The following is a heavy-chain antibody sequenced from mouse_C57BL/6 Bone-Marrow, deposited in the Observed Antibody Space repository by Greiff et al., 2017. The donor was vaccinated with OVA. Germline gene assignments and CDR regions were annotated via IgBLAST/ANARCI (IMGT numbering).Heavy chain of an antibody. Sequence: QVQLQQPGAELVMPGASVKLSCKASGYTFTSYWMHWVKQRPGQGLEWIGEIDPSDSYTNYNQKFKGKSTLTVDKSSSTAYMQLSSLTSEDSAVYYGAGEGDYRYCDYWGQGTTLTVSS. CDR1: GYTFTSYW. D-gene: IGHD2-4*01. J-gene: IGHJ2*01. CDR3: AGEGDYRYCDY. CDR2: IDPSDSYT. V-gene: IGHV1-69*01.